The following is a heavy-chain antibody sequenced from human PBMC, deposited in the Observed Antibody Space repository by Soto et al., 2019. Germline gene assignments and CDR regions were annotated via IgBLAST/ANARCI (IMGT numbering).Heavy chain of an antibody. Sequence: QLQLQESGPGLVKPSETLSLTCTVSGGSISSSSYYWGWIRQPPGKGLEWIGSIYYSGSTYYNPSLKSRVTISVDTSKNQFSLKLSSVTAADTAVYYCARLPLTGFDDFWSGYYPPDVWGKGTTVTVSS. J-gene: IGHJ6*04. CDR1: GGSISSSSYY. V-gene: IGHV4-39*01. CDR3: ARLPLTGFDDFWSGYYPPDV. CDR2: IYYSGST. D-gene: IGHD3-3*01.